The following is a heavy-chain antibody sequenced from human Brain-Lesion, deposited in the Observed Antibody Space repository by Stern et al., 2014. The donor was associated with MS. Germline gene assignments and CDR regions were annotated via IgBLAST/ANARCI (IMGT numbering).Heavy chain of an antibody. CDR1: GGSISSGGYY. CDR3: ARGRVVPGFQYYATDV. V-gene: IGHV4-61*02. CDR2: IFNSGST. J-gene: IGHJ6*02. D-gene: IGHD2-2*01. Sequence: QVQLQESGPGLVKPSQTLSLSCTVSGGSISSGGYYWSWIRQPAGKGLEWIGRIFNSGSTSNNPSLKSGVPISIDTSKNQFSLRLNSMTAADTAVYYCARGRVVPGFQYYATDVWGQGTTVIVSS.